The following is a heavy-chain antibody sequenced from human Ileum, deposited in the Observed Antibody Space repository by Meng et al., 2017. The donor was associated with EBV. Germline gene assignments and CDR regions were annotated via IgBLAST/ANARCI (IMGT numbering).Heavy chain of an antibody. D-gene: IGHD2-8*02. V-gene: IGHV4-39*01. CDR1: GGSVSSSSYY. CDR3: ARGFVLASTSHNYDY. Sequence: QLQLQESGPGLVKPSETLSLTCTVSGGSVSSSSYYWGWIRLPPGKGLEWIGSVYYTGSTYYSSSLKSRVTISVDTSKNQFSLKLTSVTAADTAVYYCARGFVLASTSHNYDYWGQGTLVTVS. J-gene: IGHJ4*02. CDR2: VYYTGST.